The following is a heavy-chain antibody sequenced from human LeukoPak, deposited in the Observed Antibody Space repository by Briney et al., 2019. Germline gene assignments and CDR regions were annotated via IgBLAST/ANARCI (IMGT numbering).Heavy chain of an antibody. D-gene: IGHD2-2*01. Sequence: SETLSLSCAVSGGSISSGGYSWSWIRQPSGKGLEWIGYTYHSGSTYYNPSLKSRVTISVDRSKNQFSLKLSSVTAADTAVYYCARLVVVPAAIAFHAFDIWGQGTMVTVSS. J-gene: IGHJ3*02. CDR2: TYHSGST. CDR1: GGSISSGGYS. CDR3: ARLVVVPAAIAFHAFDI. V-gene: IGHV4-30-2*01.